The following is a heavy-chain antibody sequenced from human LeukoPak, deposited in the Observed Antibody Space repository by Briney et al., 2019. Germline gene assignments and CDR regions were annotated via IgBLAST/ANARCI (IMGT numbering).Heavy chain of an antibody. V-gene: IGHV1-69*13. CDR2: IIPIFGTA. D-gene: IGHD2-2*03. CDR3: ATGLASMDNAFDI. CDR1: GGTFSSYA. Sequence: GASVKVSCKASGGTFSSYAISWVRQAPGQGLEWMGGIIPIFGTANYAQKFQGRGTITADESTSTAYMELSSLRSEDTAVYYCATGLASMDNAFDIWGQGTMVTVSS. J-gene: IGHJ3*02.